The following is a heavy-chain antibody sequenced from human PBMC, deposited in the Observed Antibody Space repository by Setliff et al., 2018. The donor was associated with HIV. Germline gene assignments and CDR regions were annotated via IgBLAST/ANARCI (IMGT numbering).Heavy chain of an antibody. D-gene: IGHD3-22*01. CDR3: ATVSGYYWQYFDY. V-gene: IGHV4-34*01. CDR1: GGSFSGYY. Sequence: SETLSLTCAVYGGSFSGYYWSWIRQPPGKGLEWIGEINHSGSTNYNPSLKSRVTISVDTSKNQFSLKLSSVTAADTAVYYCATVSGYYWQYFDYWGPGTLVTVSS. J-gene: IGHJ4*02. CDR2: INHSGST.